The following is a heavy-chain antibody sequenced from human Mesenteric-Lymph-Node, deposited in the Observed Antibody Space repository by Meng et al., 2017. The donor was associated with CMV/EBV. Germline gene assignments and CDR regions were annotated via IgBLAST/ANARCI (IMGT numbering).Heavy chain of an antibody. CDR2: IYSDSSIT. V-gene: IGHV3-23*03. J-gene: IGHJ4*02. Sequence: LSLTCAASGFTLSSYPMSWVRQAPGKGLEWVSIIYSDSSITYYADSVKGRFIISRDNSKNTLDLQMNSLRAEDTAVYYCAKDLRGYSNDYWGQGTLVTVSS. CDR1: GFTLSSYP. CDR3: AKDLRGYSNDY. D-gene: IGHD5-12*01.